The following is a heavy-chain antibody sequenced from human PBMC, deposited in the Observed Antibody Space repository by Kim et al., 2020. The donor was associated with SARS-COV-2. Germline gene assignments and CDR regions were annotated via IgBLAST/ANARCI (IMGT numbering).Heavy chain of an antibody. Sequence: GGSLRLSCAASGFTFGSYAMHWVRQAPGKGLEWVSGISWNGGHIGYADSVKGRFTISRDNAKNSLYLQMNSLRAEDTALYYCAKVITGTFGLYDWGQGALGTV. CDR1: GFTFGSYA. V-gene: IGHV3-9*01. J-gene: IGHJ4*02. CDR2: ISWNGGHI. D-gene: IGHD1-7*01. CDR3: AKVITGTFGLYD.